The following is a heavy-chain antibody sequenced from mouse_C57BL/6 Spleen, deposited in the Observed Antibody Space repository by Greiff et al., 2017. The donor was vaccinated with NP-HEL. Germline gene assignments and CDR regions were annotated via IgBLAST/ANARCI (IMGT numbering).Heavy chain of an antibody. V-gene: IGHV5-4*03. CDR3: ARAEAY. CDR2: ISDGGSYT. CDR1: GFTFSSYA. Sequence: EVKLMESGGGLVKPGGSLKLSCAASGFTFSSYAMSWVRQTPEKRLEWVATISDGGSYTYYPDNVKGRFTISRDNAKNNLYLQMSHLKSEDTSMYYCARAEAYWGKGTLVTVSA. J-gene: IGHJ3*01.